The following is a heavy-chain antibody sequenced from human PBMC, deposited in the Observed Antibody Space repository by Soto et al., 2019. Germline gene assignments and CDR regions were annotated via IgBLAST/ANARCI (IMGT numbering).Heavy chain of an antibody. V-gene: IGHV3-73*01. D-gene: IGHD6-13*01. Sequence: GGSLRLSCAASGFTFSGSAMHWVRQASGKGLEWVGRIRSKANSYATAYAASVKGRFTISRDDSKNTAYLQMNSLKTEDTAVYYCTRWGLQGQLVHLGYYYGMDVWGQGTTVTVSS. CDR2: IRSKANSYAT. CDR3: TRWGLQGQLVHLGYYYGMDV. CDR1: GFTFSGSA. J-gene: IGHJ6*02.